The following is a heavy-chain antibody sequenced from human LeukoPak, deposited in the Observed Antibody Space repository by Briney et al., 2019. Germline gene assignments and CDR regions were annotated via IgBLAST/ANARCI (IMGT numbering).Heavy chain of an antibody. J-gene: IGHJ4*02. V-gene: IGHV1-18*01. CDR1: GYTFHNYG. CDR3: ARTSGVSAAGSPYYFDY. CDR2: ISPYSGNT. D-gene: IGHD6-13*01. Sequence: ASVKVSCKASGYTFHNYGISWVRQAPGQGLEWMGWISPYSGNTDYTERLQGRVTMTTDTSTTTAFMELRSLRSDDTAVYYCARTSGVSAAGSPYYFDYWGQGTLVTVS.